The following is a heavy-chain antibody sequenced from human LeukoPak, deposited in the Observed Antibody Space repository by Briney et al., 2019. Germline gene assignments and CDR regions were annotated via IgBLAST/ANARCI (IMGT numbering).Heavy chain of an antibody. CDR3: TTATSLYYDFWSGYPVGMDV. J-gene: IGHJ6*02. CDR1: GFTFSNAW. D-gene: IGHD3-3*01. CDR2: IKSKTDGGTT. V-gene: IGHV3-15*01. Sequence: GGSLRLSCAASGFTFSNAWRSWVRQAPGEGREWVGRIKSKTDGGTTDYAAPVKGRFTISRDDSKNTLYLQMNSLKTEDTDVYYCTTATSLYYDFWSGYPVGMDVWGQGTTVTVSS.